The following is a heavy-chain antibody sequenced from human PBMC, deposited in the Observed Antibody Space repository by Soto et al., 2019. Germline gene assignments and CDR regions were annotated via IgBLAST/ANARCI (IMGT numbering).Heavy chain of an antibody. V-gene: IGHV5-51*01. CDR3: ARIAYDILTGYYKTLSWVDY. D-gene: IGHD3-9*01. CDR2: IYPGDSDT. CDR1: GYSFTSYW. Sequence: GESLKISCKGSGYSFTSYWIGWVRQMPGKGLEWMGIIYPGDSDTRYSPSFQGQVTISADKSISTAYLQWSSLKASDTAMYYCARIAYDILTGYYKTLSWVDYWGQGTLVTVSS. J-gene: IGHJ4*02.